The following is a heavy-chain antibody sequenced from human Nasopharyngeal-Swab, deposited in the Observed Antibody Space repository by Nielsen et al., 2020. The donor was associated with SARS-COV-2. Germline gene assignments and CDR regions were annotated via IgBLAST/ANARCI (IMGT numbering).Heavy chain of an antibody. CDR1: GFTFDDYA. D-gene: IGHD3-9*01. Sequence: SLKISCAASGFTFDDYAMHWVRQAPGKGLEWVSGISWNSGSIGYADSVKGRFTISRDNAKNSLYLQMNSLRAEDTAVYYCARGRDTYYDILTGYYKDLWYFDYWGQGTLVTVSS. J-gene: IGHJ4*02. CDR2: ISWNSGSI. V-gene: IGHV3-9*01. CDR3: ARGRDTYYDILTGYYKDLWYFDY.